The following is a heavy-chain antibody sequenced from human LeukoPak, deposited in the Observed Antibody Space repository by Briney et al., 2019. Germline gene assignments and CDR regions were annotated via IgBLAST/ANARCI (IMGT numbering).Heavy chain of an antibody. D-gene: IGHD6-13*01. V-gene: IGHV3-7*01. CDR3: ARTSWYEDY. CDR1: RLTFSSYW. J-gene: IGHJ4*02. Sequence: GGSLTLSCAHSRLTFSSYWMRWVGQAPGKGTEWVANIKQDGCEKYYVDSAKGRFTIYRDNAKNSLYLRLKCLRAEGPSVYYCARTSWYEDYWGQGTLVTVSS. CDR2: IKQDGCEK.